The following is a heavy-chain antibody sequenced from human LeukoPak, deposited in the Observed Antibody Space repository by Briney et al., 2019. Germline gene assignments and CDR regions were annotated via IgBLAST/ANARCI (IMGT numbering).Heavy chain of an antibody. CDR3: ARAIVPAAMAYYYYMDV. J-gene: IGHJ6*03. D-gene: IGHD2-2*01. Sequence: SVKVSCKASGGTFSSYAISWVRQAPGQGLEWMGGIIPIFGTANYAQKFQGRVTITADESTSTAYMELSSLRSEDTAVYYCARAIVPAAMAYYYYMDVWGKGTTVTISS. CDR2: IIPIFGTA. CDR1: GGTFSSYA. V-gene: IGHV1-69*13.